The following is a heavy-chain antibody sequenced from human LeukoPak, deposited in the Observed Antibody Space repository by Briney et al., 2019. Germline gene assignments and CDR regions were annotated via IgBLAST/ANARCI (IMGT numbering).Heavy chain of an antibody. CDR3: ARDDKVRGSGPGY. CDR1: VYTFTGYY. D-gene: IGHD3-10*01. CDR2: SNPNSGGT. Sequence: ASVNVSCTASVYTFTGYYTHWARHATRQGLEWMGWSNPNSGGTNYTHKFPASETMTRNTSTSTTYQELSRLRSVDTAVYYRARDDKVRGSGPGYWGQGTLVTVSS. J-gene: IGHJ4*02. V-gene: IGHV1-2*02.